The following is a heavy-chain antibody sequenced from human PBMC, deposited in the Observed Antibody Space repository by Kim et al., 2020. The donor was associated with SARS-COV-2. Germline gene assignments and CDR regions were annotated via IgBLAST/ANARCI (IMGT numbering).Heavy chain of an antibody. CDR2: IYYSGST. J-gene: IGHJ4*02. D-gene: IGHD3-16*01. Sequence: SETLSLTCTVSGGSISSSSYYWGWIRQPPGKGLEWIGSIYYSGSTYYNPSLKSRVTISVDTSRNQFSLKLSSVTAADTAVYYCASPADWGTTISGRFDYWGQGTLVPVSS. CDR1: GGSISSSSYY. CDR3: ASPADWGTTISGRFDY. V-gene: IGHV4-39*01.